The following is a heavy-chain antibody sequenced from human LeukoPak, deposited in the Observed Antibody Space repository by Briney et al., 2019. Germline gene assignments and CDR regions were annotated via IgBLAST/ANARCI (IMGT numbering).Heavy chain of an antibody. V-gene: IGHV4-61*01. CDR3: ARHRPSPDLFGETAFFDF. J-gene: IGHJ4*02. CDR2: IYYSGST. Sequence: SETLSLTCTVSGGSVSSGSYYWSWIRQPPGKGLEWIGYIYYSGSTNYSPSLTSRVTISVDTSKNQFSLRLSSVTAADTAVYYCARHRPSPDLFGETAFFDFWGQGTLVTVSS. D-gene: IGHD4-17*01. CDR1: GGSVSSGSYY.